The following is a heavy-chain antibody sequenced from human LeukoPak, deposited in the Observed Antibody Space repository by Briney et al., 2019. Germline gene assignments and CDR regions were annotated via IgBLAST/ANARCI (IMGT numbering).Heavy chain of an antibody. V-gene: IGHV3-23*01. J-gene: IGHJ4*02. CDR1: GFTFSSYA. D-gene: IGHD1-1*01. Sequence: PGGSLRLSCAASGFTFSSYAMSWVRQAPGKGLEWVSAISGSGGSTYYADSVKGRFTISRDNSKNTLYLQMNSLRAEDTAVYYCAKDPYNWNYVNYFDYWGQGTLVTVSS. CDR3: AKDPYNWNYVNYFDY. CDR2: ISGSGGST.